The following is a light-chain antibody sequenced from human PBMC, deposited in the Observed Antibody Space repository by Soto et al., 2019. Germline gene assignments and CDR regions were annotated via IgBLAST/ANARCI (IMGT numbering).Light chain of an antibody. Sequence: ETVMTQSPATLSVSPGERATLSCRASQSVSSNLAWYQQKPGQAPRLLIYGASTRATGIPARFSGSGSGTEFTLTISSLQSEDFAVYYCQQYNNGPLTLAGGTKVNIK. V-gene: IGKV3-15*01. CDR3: QQYNNGPLT. CDR1: QSVSSN. J-gene: IGKJ4*01. CDR2: GAS.